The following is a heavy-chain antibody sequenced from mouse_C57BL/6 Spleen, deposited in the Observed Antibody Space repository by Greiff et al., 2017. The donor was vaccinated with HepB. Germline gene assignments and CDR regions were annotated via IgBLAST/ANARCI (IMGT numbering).Heavy chain of an antibody. CDR1: GFTFSSYA. J-gene: IGHJ4*01. CDR3: AREGDYDYDGAIDY. D-gene: IGHD2-4*01. V-gene: IGHV5-4*03. Sequence: EVMLVESGGGLVKPGGSLKLSCAASGFTFSSYAMSWVRQTPEKRLEWVATISDGGSYTYYPDNVKGRFTISRDNAKNNLYLQMSHLKSEDTAMYYCAREGDYDYDGAIDYWGQGTSVTVSS. CDR2: ISDGGSYT.